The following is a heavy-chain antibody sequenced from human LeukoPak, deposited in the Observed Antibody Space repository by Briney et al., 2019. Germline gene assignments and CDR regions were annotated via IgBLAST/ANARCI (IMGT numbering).Heavy chain of an antibody. J-gene: IGHJ6*02. CDR2: ISYDGSNK. CDR1: GFTFSSYG. CDR3: AKEYCSSTSCYAGAGGMDV. V-gene: IGHV3-30*18. Sequence: GRSLRLSCAASGFTFSSYGMHWVRQAPGKGLEWVAVISYDGSNKYYADSVKGRFTISRDNSKNSLYLQMNSLRTEDTALYYCAKEYCSSTSCYAGAGGMDVWGQGTTVTVSS. D-gene: IGHD2-2*01.